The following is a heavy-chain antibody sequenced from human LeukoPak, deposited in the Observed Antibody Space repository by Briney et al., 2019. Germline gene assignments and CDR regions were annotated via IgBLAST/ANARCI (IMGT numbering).Heavy chain of an antibody. V-gene: IGHV1-69*13. CDR3: ARGGRNTMVRGVIITWAFDY. D-gene: IGHD3-10*01. J-gene: IGHJ4*02. Sequence: SVKVSCKASGYTFISYGISWVRQAPGQGLEWMGGIIPIFGTANYAQKFQGRVTITADESTSTAYMELSSLRSEDTAVYYCARGGRNTMVRGVIITWAFDYWGQGTLVTVSS. CDR2: IIPIFGTA. CDR1: GYTFISYG.